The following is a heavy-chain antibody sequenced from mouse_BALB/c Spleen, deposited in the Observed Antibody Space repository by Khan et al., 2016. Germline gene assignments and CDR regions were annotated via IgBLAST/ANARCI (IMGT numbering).Heavy chain of an antibody. J-gene: IGHJ1*01. V-gene: IGHV3-2*02. CDR2: ISYSGST. CDR1: GYSITSDHA. D-gene: IGHD1-1*01. Sequence: EVQLQESGPGLVKPSQSLSLTCTVTGYSITSDHAWNWIRQFPGNKLEWMGYISYSGSTSYNPSLKSRISITRDSSKNQFFLLLNSVTPEGTYTYSGARGSTWVVWYCDVWSAATTVTVSS. CDR3: ARGSTWVVWYCDV.